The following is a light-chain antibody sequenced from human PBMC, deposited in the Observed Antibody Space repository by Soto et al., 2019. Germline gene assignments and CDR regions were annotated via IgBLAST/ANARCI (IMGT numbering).Light chain of an antibody. V-gene: IGKV3-15*01. Sequence: EIVMTQSPATLSVSPGERATLSCRASQSVSSDLAWYHQKPGQAPRLLIHGASTRATGIPARFSGSGYGTEFTLTINSLQSEDFAVYYCQQYNNWPRTFGQGTKVEIK. J-gene: IGKJ1*01. CDR2: GAS. CDR1: QSVSSD. CDR3: QQYNNWPRT.